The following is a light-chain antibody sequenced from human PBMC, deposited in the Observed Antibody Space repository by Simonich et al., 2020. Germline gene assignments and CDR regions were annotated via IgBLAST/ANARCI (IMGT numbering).Light chain of an antibody. CDR3: QSYDSSSWV. J-gene: IGLJ3*02. CDR1: SGSIASNY. Sequence: NFMLTQPHSVSESPGKTVTISCTRSSGSIASNYVQWYQQPPGSAPTTVIYEDNQRPSGVPDRFSGSIDSSSNSASLTISGLKTEDEADYYCQSYDSSSWVFGGGTKLTVL. V-gene: IGLV6-57*03. CDR2: EDN.